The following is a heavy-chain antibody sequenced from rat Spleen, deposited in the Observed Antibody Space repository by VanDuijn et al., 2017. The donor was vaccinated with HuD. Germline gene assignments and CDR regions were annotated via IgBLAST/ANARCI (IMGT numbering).Heavy chain of an antibody. CDR2: IDSVGST. CDR3: ATNYPYYIMDA. J-gene: IGHJ4*01. D-gene: IGHD1-4*01. CDR1: GYSITSGYG. Sequence: EVQLQESGPGLVKPSQSLSLTCSVTGYSITSGYGWNWIRKFPGNKLEWMGYIDSVGSTNYNPSLKSRISITRDTSKNQFFLQVNSVTTEDTATYYCATNYPYYIMDAWGQGASVTVSS. V-gene: IGHV3-3*01.